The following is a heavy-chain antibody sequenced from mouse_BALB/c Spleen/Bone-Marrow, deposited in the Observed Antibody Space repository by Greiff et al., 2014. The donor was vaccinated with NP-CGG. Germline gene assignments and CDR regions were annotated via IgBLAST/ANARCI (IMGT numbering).Heavy chain of an antibody. Sequence: QVQLQQSGPGLVAPSQSLSITCTISGFSLTSYGVHWVRQPPGKGLEWLTVIWNDGSTTYNSALKSRLTISKDNSKSQVFLKMNSLQTDDTGMYYCAKHGGGYSDYWGQGTSLTVSS. CDR2: IWNDGST. J-gene: IGHJ2*02. CDR1: GFSLTSYG. V-gene: IGHV2-6-1*01. CDR3: AKHGGGYSDY.